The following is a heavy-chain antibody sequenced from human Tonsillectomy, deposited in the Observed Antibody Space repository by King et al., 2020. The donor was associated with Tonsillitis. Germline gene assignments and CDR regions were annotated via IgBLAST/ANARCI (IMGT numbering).Heavy chain of an antibody. D-gene: IGHD1-7*01. J-gene: IGHJ4*02. CDR2: IKQDGSEK. CDR3: AREAFGITGTTGDY. Sequence: VQLVESGGGLVQPGGSLRLSCAASGFTFSSYWMSWVRQAPGKGLEWVANIKQDGSEKYYVDSVKGRFTISRDNAKNSLYLQMNSLRAEDTAVYYCAREAFGITGTTGDYWGQGTLVTVSS. V-gene: IGHV3-7*03. CDR1: GFTFSSYW.